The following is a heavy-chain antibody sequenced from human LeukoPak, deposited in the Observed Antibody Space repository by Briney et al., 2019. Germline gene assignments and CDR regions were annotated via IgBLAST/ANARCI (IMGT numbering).Heavy chain of an antibody. V-gene: IGHV4-4*07. Sequence: SETLSLTCTVSGGSISSYYWSWIRQPAGKGLEWIGRIYTSGSTNYNPSLKSRVTMSVDASKNQFSLKLSSVTAADTAVYYCARDRYYYDSSGYRFDYWGQGTLVTVSS. J-gene: IGHJ4*02. CDR2: IYTSGST. CDR1: GGSISSYY. CDR3: ARDRYYYDSSGYRFDY. D-gene: IGHD3-22*01.